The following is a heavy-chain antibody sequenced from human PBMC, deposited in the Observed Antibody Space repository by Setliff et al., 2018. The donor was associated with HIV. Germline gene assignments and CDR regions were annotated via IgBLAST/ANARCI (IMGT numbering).Heavy chain of an antibody. CDR3: ARGPNYYDRGSYYNFDY. CDR2: INPNSGDT. Sequence: GASVKVSCKASGYTFSGYYLHWVRQAPGQGLEWMGWINPNSGDTNYAQKFQGRVTMTTDTSISTAYMELSRLTSDDTAVYYCARGPNYYDRGSYYNFDYWGEGTLVTVSS. J-gene: IGHJ4*02. V-gene: IGHV1-2*02. D-gene: IGHD3-22*01. CDR1: GYTFSGYY.